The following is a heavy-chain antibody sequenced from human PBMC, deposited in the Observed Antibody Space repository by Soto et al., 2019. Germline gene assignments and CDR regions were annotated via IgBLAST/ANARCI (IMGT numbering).Heavy chain of an antibody. CDR2: IDWDDDK. D-gene: IGHD4-17*01. CDR1: GFSLSTSGMC. V-gene: IGHV2-70*11. Sequence: SGPTLVNPTQTLTLTCTFSGFSLSTSGMCVSWIRQPPGKALEWLARIDWDDDKYYSTSLKTRLTISKDTSKNQVVLTMTNMDPVDTATYYCARMDRGVDYGPLQGYFDLWGRGTLVTVSS. J-gene: IGHJ2*01. CDR3: ARMDRGVDYGPLQGYFDL.